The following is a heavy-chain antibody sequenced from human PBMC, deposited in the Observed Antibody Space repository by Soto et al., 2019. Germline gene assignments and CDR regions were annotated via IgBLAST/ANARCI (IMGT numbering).Heavy chain of an antibody. CDR2: IDPSDSYT. CDR1: GYSFTSYW. D-gene: IGHD2-8*01. J-gene: IGHJ3*02. V-gene: IGHV5-10-1*01. CDR3: ARHLYYALDDAFDI. Sequence: GESLKISYKGSGYSFTSYWISWVRQMPGKGLEWMGRIDPSDSYTNYSPSFQGHVTISADKSISTAYLQWSSLKASDTAMYYCARHLYYALDDAFDIWGQGTMVTVSS.